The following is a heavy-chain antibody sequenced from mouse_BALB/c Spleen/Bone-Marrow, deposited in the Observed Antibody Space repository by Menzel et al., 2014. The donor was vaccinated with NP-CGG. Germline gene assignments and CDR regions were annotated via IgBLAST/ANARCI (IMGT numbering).Heavy chain of an antibody. CDR1: GYSFTTYW. Sequence: VHLVESGAELVKPGASVMLSCKASGYSFTTYWIHWVKQRPGQGLEWIGEINPSNGRTNYNEKFKSKATLTVDKSSSTAYMQLSSLTSEDSAVYYCARYDGPAWFAYWGQGTLVTVSA. V-gene: IGHV1S81*02. CDR3: ARYDGPAWFAY. J-gene: IGHJ3*01. D-gene: IGHD2-10*02. CDR2: INPSNGRT.